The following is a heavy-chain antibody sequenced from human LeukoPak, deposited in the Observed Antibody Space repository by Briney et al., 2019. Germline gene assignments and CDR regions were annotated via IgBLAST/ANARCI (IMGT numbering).Heavy chain of an antibody. J-gene: IGHJ6*03. CDR2: IYYRGST. CDR1: GGSISSYY. Sequence: SETLSLTCTVSGGSISSYYWSWIRQPPGKGREWSGYIYYRGSTNYNPSLKSRVTISVDTSKNQFSLKLSSVTAADTAVYYCARERGRSYGSLPYYYYYMDVWGKGTTVTVSS. V-gene: IGHV4-59*01. D-gene: IGHD5-18*01. CDR3: ARERGRSYGSLPYYYYYMDV.